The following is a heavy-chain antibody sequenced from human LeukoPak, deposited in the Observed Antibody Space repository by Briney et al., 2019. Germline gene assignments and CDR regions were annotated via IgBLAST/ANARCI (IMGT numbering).Heavy chain of an antibody. J-gene: IGHJ4*02. Sequence: GGSLRLSCAASEFTFSSYNMNWVRQAPGKGLEWVSSISSSSSYIYYADSVKGRFTISRDNAKNSLYLQMNSLRAEDTAVYYCARDVDTAMVSGVNWGQGTLVTVSS. CDR2: ISSSSSYI. V-gene: IGHV3-21*01. D-gene: IGHD5-18*01. CDR1: EFTFSSYN. CDR3: ARDVDTAMVSGVN.